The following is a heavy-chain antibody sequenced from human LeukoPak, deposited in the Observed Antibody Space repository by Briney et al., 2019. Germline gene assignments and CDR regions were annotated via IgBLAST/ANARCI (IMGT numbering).Heavy chain of an antibody. J-gene: IGHJ1*01. CDR1: GYTFTSYY. CDR2: INPSGGST. D-gene: IGHD3-3*01. V-gene: IGHV1-46*01. CDR3: ARGPYYDFWSGYYPTKYFQH. Sequence: ASVKVSCKASGYTFTSYYMHWVRQAPGQGLEWMGIINPSGGSTSYAQKFQGRVTITADESTSTAYMELSSLRSEDTAVYYCARGPYYDFWSGYYPTKYFQHWGQGTLVTVSS.